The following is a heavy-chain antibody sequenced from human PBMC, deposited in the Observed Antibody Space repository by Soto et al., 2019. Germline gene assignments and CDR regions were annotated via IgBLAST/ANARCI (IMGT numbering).Heavy chain of an antibody. CDR2: ISAYNGNT. D-gene: IGHD5-12*01. J-gene: IGHJ6*02. Sequence: ASVKVSCKASGYTFTSYGISWVRQAPGQGLEWMGWISAYNGNTNYAQKLQGRVTMTTDTSTSTAYMELRSLRSDDTAVYYCARKGKIVATKYYYYGMDVRGQGTTVTVSS. V-gene: IGHV1-18*01. CDR3: ARKGKIVATKYYYYGMDV. CDR1: GYTFTSYG.